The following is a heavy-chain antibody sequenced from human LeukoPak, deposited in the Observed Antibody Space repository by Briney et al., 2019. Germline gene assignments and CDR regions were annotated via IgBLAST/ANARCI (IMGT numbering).Heavy chain of an antibody. J-gene: IGHJ3*02. D-gene: IGHD3-10*01. V-gene: IGHV4-59*12. CDR1: GGPFSSYY. CDR3: ARDRGNDAFDI. Sequence: SETLSLTCTVSGGPFSSYYWSWIRQPPGKGLEWIGYIYYTGSTNYNPSLKSRVTISVDTSKNQFSLKLSSVTAADTAVYYCARDRGNDAFDIWGQGTMVTVSS. CDR2: IYYTGST.